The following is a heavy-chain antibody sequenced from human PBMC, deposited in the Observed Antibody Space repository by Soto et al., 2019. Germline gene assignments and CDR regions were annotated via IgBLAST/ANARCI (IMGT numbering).Heavy chain of an antibody. Sequence: ASVKVSCKASGYSFTTFGISWVRQAPGQGLEWMGWISAYTGNTDYSQMVQGRVTVTTDTSTNTAYMELRSLRSDGTAVYYCARHTILGIAAAGPYGMDVWGQGTTVTVSS. CDR2: ISAYTGNT. V-gene: IGHV1-18*01. CDR1: GYSFTTFG. J-gene: IGHJ6*02. CDR3: ARHTILGIAAAGPYGMDV. D-gene: IGHD6-13*01.